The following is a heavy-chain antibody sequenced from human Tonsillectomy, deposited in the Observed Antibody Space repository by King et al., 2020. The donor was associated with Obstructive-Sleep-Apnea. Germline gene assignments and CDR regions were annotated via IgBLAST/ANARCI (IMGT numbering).Heavy chain of an antibody. CDR3: ARHYYDFWSGYRNPYYYYGMDV. Sequence: DAQLVQSGAEVKKPGESLKISCKGSGYSFTSYWIGWVRQMPGKGLEWMGIIYPGDSDTRYSPSFQGQVTISADKSISTAYLQWSSLKASDTAMYYCARHYYDFWSGYRNPYYYYGMDVWGQGTTVTVSS. CDR1: GYSFTSYW. V-gene: IGHV5-51*01. CDR2: IYPGDSDT. D-gene: IGHD3-3*01. J-gene: IGHJ6*02.